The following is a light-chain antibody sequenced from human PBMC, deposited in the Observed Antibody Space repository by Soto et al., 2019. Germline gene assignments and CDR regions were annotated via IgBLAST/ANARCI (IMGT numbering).Light chain of an antibody. Sequence: EIVLTQSPGTLSLSPGERATLSCRASQSVSSSYLAWYQQKPGQAPRLFIYASSIRATGIPDRFSGSGSGTDFTLTISRLEPEDFAVYYCQQYGLSPLTVGRGTKVEIK. CDR3: QQYGLSPLT. J-gene: IGKJ1*01. CDR2: ASS. V-gene: IGKV3-20*01. CDR1: QSVSSSY.